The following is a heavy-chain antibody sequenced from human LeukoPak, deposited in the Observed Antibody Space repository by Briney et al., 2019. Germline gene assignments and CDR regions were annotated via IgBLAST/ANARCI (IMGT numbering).Heavy chain of an antibody. J-gene: IGHJ4*02. Sequence: GGSLRLSCAASGFTVSSNYMSWVRQAPGKGLEWVSVIYSGGSTYYADSVKGRFTISRDNSKNTLYLQMNSLRAEDTAVYYCARVARHSSGWYGLLDYWGQGTLVTVSS. CDR3: ARVARHSSGWYGLLDY. V-gene: IGHV3-66*01. CDR2: IYSGGST. D-gene: IGHD6-19*01. CDR1: GFTVSSNY.